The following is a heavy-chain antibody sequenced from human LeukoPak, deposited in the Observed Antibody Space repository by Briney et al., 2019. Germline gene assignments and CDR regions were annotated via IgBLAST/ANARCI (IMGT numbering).Heavy chain of an antibody. CDR1: GFTFGNYA. J-gene: IGHJ4*02. D-gene: IGHD1-26*01. CDR3: ARDAQSGAFSDFDY. CDR2: ITHNGGTQ. Sequence: GGSLRLSCAASGFTFGNYAIHWVRQVPGEELEWVAIITHNGGTQYYADSVKGRFTISRDNSQSTVFLQMNSLRPEDTAVYYCARDAQSGAFSDFDYWGQGTLVTVSS. V-gene: IGHV3-30-3*01.